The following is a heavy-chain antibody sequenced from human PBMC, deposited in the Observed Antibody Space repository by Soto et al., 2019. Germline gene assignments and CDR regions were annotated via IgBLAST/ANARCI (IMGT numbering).Heavy chain of an antibody. CDR1: GGTFSSYA. D-gene: IGHD1-1*01. CDR2: IIPIFGTA. Sequence: SVKVSCKASGGTFSSYAISWVRQAPGQGLEWMGGIIPIFGTANYAQKFQGRVTITADESTSTAYMELSSLRSEDTAVYYCARDFTNEAWLDPWGQGTMVTVYS. J-gene: IGHJ5*02. V-gene: IGHV1-69*13. CDR3: ARDFTNEAWLDP.